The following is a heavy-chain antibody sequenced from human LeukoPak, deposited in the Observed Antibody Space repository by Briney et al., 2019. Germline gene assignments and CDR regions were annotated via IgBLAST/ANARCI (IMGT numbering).Heavy chain of an antibody. Sequence: PGGSLRLSCAASGFTFSSYEMNWVRQAPGKGLEWVSVIFSGASTYYSDSVQGRFIISRDISKNTLYLQMNSLRADDTAVYYCARGGAWDYYGMDVWGQGTTVTVSS. V-gene: IGHV3-53*01. CDR1: GFTFSSYE. J-gene: IGHJ6*02. CDR3: ARGGAWDYYGMDV. D-gene: IGHD3-16*01. CDR2: IFSGAST.